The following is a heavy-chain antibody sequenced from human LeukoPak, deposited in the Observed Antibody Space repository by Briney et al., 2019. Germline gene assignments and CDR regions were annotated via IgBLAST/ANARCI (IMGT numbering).Heavy chain of an antibody. D-gene: IGHD6-13*01. CDR1: GYTFTSYG. Sequence: ASVKVSCKASGYTFTSYGISWVRRAPGQGLEWMGWISAYNGNTNFAQKLQGRVTLTTDTSTSTAYMELRSLTSDDTAVYYCARYPLSYSSNWHYYFDYWGQGTLLTVSS. CDR2: ISAYNGNT. CDR3: ARYPLSYSSNWHYYFDY. V-gene: IGHV1-18*01. J-gene: IGHJ4*02.